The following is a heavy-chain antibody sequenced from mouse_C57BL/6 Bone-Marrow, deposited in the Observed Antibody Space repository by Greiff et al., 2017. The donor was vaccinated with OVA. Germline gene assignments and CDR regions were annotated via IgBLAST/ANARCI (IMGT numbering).Heavy chain of an antibody. CDR2: FYPGSGSI. D-gene: IGHD3-2*02. J-gene: IGHJ3*01. CDR3: ARHEEPLTAQATWAWFAY. CDR1: GYTFTEYT. V-gene: IGHV1-62-2*01. Sequence: VKLMESGAELVKPGASVKLSCKASGYTFTEYTIHWVKQRSGQGLEWIGWFYPGSGSIKYNEKFKDKATLTADKSSSTVYMELSRLTSEDSAVSFCARHEEPLTAQATWAWFAYWGQGTLVTVSA.